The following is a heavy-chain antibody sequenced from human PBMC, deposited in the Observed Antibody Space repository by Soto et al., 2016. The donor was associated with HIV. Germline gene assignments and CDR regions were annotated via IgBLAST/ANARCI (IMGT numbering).Heavy chain of an antibody. J-gene: IGHJ4*02. V-gene: IGHV3-33*01. CDR3: ARDGGGLEAYYDILTGYMDTDY. D-gene: IGHD3-9*01. CDR2: IWYDGSYK. Sequence: QVQLVESGGGMVQPGRSLRLSCAASGFIFSNYGMHWVRQAPGKGLEWVAVIWYDGSYKFYGDSVKGRFTISRDNSKNTLYLQMNSLRAEDTAVYYCARDGGGLEAYYDILTGYMDTDYWGQGTLVTVSS. CDR1: GFIFSNYG.